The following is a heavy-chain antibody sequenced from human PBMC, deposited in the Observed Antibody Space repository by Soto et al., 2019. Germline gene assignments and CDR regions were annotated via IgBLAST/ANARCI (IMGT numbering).Heavy chain of an antibody. CDR2: IYSSGST. J-gene: IGHJ6*02. CDR3: ARDRGSYGMDV. V-gene: IGHV4-31*03. Sequence: QVQLQESGPGLVKPSETLSLTCTVSGGSISSGGYWSWVRPRPGKGLEWIGYIYSSGSTYYSPSLVSRTSISIDTSKNQFSLKMSSVTAADTAVYYCARDRGSYGMDVWGQGTTVTVS. CDR1: GGSISSGGY.